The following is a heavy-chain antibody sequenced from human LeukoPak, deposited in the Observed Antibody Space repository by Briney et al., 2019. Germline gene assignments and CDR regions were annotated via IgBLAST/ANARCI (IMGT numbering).Heavy chain of an antibody. Sequence: GASVKVSCKASGYTFTSYGISWVRQAPGQGLEWMGWISAYNGNTNYAQKLQGRVTMTTDTSTSTAYMELRSLRSDDTAVYYCARYNHRATYYYDSSGYSHFDYWGQGTLVTVSS. V-gene: IGHV1-18*01. D-gene: IGHD3-22*01. CDR1: GYTFTSYG. J-gene: IGHJ4*02. CDR3: ARYNHRATYYYDSSGYSHFDY. CDR2: ISAYNGNT.